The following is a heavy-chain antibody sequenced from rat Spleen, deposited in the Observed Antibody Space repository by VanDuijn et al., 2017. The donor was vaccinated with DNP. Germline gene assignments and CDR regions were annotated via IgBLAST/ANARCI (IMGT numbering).Heavy chain of an antibody. CDR1: GYTFTSYY. V-gene: IGHV1-43*01. CDR3: SREDTYYGYNYSDY. CDR2: INTGSGGT. D-gene: IGHD1-9*01. J-gene: IGHJ2*01. Sequence: QVQLQQSGGELAKPGSSVKISCKASGYTFTSYYISWIRQTTGQGLEYIGYINTGSGGTNYNEKFKGKATLTVDKSSSTAFMQLSSLTPDDSAVYYCSREDTYYGYNYSDYWGQGVMVTVSS.